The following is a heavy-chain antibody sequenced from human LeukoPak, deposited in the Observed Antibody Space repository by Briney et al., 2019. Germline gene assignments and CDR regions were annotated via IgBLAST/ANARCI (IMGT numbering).Heavy chain of an antibody. Sequence: SGGSLRLSCVASGFTFSNYAMSWVRQAPGKGLEWVSAITGSGGITYYADSVKGRFTISRDNSKNTLYLQMNSLRAEDTAVYYCAKWGGYDVLTGYYDPDYWGQGTLVTVSS. CDR3: AKWGGYDVLTGYYDPDY. J-gene: IGHJ4*02. D-gene: IGHD3-9*01. CDR2: ITGSGGIT. CDR1: GFTFSNYA. V-gene: IGHV3-23*01.